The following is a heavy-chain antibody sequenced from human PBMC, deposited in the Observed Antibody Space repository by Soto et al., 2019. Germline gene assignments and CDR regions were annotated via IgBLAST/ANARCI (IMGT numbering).Heavy chain of an antibody. D-gene: IGHD2-15*01. CDR1: GYSFTTHW. J-gene: IGHJ6*02. CDR2: IYPGDSET. V-gene: IGHV5-51*01. Sequence: PGESLKISCKGSGYSFTTHWIVWVRQMPEKGLEWVGIIYPGDSETRYSPSFQGQVSISADQSTSTAYLRWSGLKASDSAIYYCARHGEGYCSGGSCLYYGMDVWGQGTTVTVSS. CDR3: ARHGEGYCSGGSCLYYGMDV.